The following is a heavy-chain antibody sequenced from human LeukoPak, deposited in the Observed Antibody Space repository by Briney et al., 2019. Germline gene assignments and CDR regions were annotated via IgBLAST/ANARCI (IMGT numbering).Heavy chain of an antibody. CDR3: APQGYCTSTSCVMAY. CDR1: GFTFSSYV. Sequence: GGSLRLSCAASGFTFSSYVMSWVRQAPGKGLEWVSTISDDPGSTFYADSVKGWFTISRDNSKNTLYLQMNSLRAEDTAVYYCAPQGYCTSTSCVMAYWGQGTLVTVSS. CDR2: ISDDPGST. D-gene: IGHD2-2*01. V-gene: IGHV3-23*01. J-gene: IGHJ4*02.